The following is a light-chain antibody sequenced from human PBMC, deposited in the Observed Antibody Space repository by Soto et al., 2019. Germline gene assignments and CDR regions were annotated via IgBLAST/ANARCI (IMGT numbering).Light chain of an antibody. CDR3: SSFTISSTYV. J-gene: IGLJ1*01. CDR1: SGDVATYNY. Sequence: QSALTQPASVSGSPGQSITISCTGSSGDVATYNYVSWYQQHPGKAPKLMIYEVTNRPSGVSNRFSGSKSGNTASLTISGLQGEDEADYYCSSFTISSTYVFGTGTKVNVL. CDR2: EVT. V-gene: IGLV2-14*01.